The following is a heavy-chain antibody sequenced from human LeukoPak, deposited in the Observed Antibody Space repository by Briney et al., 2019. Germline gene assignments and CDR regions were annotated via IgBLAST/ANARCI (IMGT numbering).Heavy chain of an antibody. CDR2: IYYSGST. Sequence: SETLSLTCTVSGGSISSSSYYWGWIRQPPGKGLEWIGSIYYSGSTYYNSSLKSRVSISADTSKKQFSLKLSSVTAADTAVYYCARTSSTYYFDSSAYDQRHHFDYWGQGTLVTVSS. CDR3: ARTSSTYYFDSSAYDQRHHFDY. V-gene: IGHV4-39*07. CDR1: GGSISSSSYY. J-gene: IGHJ4*02. D-gene: IGHD3-22*01.